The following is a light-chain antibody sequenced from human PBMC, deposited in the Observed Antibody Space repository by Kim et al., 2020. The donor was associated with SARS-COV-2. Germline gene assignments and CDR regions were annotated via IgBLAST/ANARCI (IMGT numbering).Light chain of an antibody. CDR3: AAWDDSRTVI. Sequence: QAVVTQPPSASGTPGQRVTISCSGSISNIGTNTVNWYQQLPGTAPKLLIYSNNQRPSGVPDRFSGSKSGTSASLAISGLQSDDEADYYCAAWDDSRTVIFGGGTQLTVL. CDR1: ISNIGTNT. V-gene: IGLV1-44*01. J-gene: IGLJ2*01. CDR2: SNN.